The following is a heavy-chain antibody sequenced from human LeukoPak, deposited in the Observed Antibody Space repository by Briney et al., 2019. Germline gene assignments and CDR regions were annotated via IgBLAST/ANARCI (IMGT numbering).Heavy chain of an antibody. D-gene: IGHD5-18*01. V-gene: IGHV4-59*01. CDR3: ARGLLDSYGYGYYIDY. Sequence: SETLSLTCTVSGGSISSYYWSWIRQPPGKGLEWIGYIYYSGSTNYNPSLKSRVTISVDTSKNQFSLKLSSVTAADTAVYYCARGLLDSYGYGYYIDYWGQGTLVTVSS. CDR1: GGSISSYY. CDR2: IYYSGST. J-gene: IGHJ4*02.